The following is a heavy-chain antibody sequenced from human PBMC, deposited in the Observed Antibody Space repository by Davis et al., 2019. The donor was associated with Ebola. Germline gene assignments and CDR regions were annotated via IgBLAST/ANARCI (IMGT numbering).Heavy chain of an antibody. V-gene: IGHV4-4*02. J-gene: IGHJ6*02. Sequence: MPSETLSLTCAVSGGSISSSNWWSWVRQPPGKGLEWIGEIYHSGSTNYNPSLKSRVTISVDKSKNQFSLKLSSVTAADTAVYYCAREGSYYDSSGYYYYYYYYGMDVWGQGTTVTVSS. D-gene: IGHD3-22*01. CDR3: AREGSYYDSSGYYYYYYYYGMDV. CDR2: IYHSGST. CDR1: GGSISSSNW.